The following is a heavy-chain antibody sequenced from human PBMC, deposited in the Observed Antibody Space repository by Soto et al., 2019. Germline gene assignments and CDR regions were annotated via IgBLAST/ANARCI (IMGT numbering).Heavy chain of an antibody. V-gene: IGHV4-31*03. CDR3: AREYSSSWHDAFDI. CDR2: IYYSGST. CDR1: GGSISSGGYY. J-gene: IGHJ3*02. D-gene: IGHD6-13*01. Sequence: SETLSLTCTVSGGSISSGGYYWSWIRQHPGKGPEWIGYIYYSGSTYYNPSLKSRVTISVDTSKNQFSLKLSAVTAADTAVYYCAREYSSSWHDAFDIWGQGTMVTVSS.